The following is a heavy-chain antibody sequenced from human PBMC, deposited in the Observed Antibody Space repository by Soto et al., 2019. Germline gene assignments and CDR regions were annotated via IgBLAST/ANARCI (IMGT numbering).Heavy chain of an antibody. J-gene: IGHJ4*02. V-gene: IGHV4-28*03. CDR3: ARASYDSVWATFRSYYFRY. CDR1: GYSISSSNW. CDR2: IYYSGTT. Sequence: SETLSLTCAVSGYSISSSNWWGWIRQPPGKGLEWIGYIYYSGTTYYNPSLKSRVTMSVDTSKNQFSLKLTSVTAADTAVYYCARASYDSVWATFRSYYFRYWGRGALVTVSS. D-gene: IGHD3-16*02.